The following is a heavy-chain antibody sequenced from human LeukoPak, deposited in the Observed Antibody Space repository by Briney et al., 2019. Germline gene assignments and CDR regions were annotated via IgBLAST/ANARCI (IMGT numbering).Heavy chain of an antibody. J-gene: IGHJ4*02. Sequence: ASVKVSCKASGYTFTGYYMHWLRQAPGQGLEWMGWINPNSGGTNYAQKFQGRVTMTRDTSISTAYMELSRLRSDDTAVYYCARDNGDYGDFDYWGQGTLVTVSS. CDR1: GYTFTGYY. D-gene: IGHD4-17*01. CDR3: ARDNGDYGDFDY. CDR2: INPNSGGT. V-gene: IGHV1-2*02.